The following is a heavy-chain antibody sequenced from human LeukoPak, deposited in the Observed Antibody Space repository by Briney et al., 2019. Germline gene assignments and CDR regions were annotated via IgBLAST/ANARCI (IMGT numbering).Heavy chain of an antibody. CDR3: ATVDLGYCSSTSCYRNDAFDI. V-gene: IGHV1-18*01. CDR1: GYTFTSYG. Sequence: ASVKVSCKASGYTFTSYGISWVRQAPGQGLEWMGWISAYNGNTNYAQKLQGRVTMTTDTSTSTAYMELRSLRSDDTAVYYCATVDLGYCSSTSCYRNDAFDIWGQGTMVTVSS. J-gene: IGHJ3*02. CDR2: ISAYNGNT. D-gene: IGHD2-2*02.